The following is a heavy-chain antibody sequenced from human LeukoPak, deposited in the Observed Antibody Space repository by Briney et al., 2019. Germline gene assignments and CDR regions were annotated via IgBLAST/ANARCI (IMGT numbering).Heavy chain of an antibody. D-gene: IGHD1-26*01. V-gene: IGHV3-23*01. CDR1: GFAFSSYA. Sequence: GGSLRLSCAASGFAFSSYAMSWVRQAPGKGLEWVSAISGSGGSTYYADSAKGRFAISRDNSKNTLYLQMNSLRAEDTAVYYCAKAQWEPDAFDIWGQGTMVTVSS. J-gene: IGHJ3*02. CDR2: ISGSGGST. CDR3: AKAQWEPDAFDI.